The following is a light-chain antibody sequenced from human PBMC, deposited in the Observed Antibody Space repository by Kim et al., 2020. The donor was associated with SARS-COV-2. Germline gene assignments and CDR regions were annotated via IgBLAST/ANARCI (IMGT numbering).Light chain of an antibody. Sequence: PGVPVTPPSSSRTGAVTSCYYSNCFQHTPGQAPRALIYSTSFSPSWSPARFSGSLLWGKVALTLSGVQPEDEAEYYCLLYYGGAQVFGGGTKLTVL. V-gene: IGLV7-43*01. J-gene: IGLJ3*02. CDR3: LLYYGGAQV. CDR1: TGAVTSCYY. CDR2: STS.